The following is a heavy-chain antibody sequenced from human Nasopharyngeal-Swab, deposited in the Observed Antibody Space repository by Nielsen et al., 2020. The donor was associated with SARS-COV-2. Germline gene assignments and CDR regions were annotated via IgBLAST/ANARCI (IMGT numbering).Heavy chain of an antibody. Sequence: GESLKISCAASGFTFSSYAMSWVRQAPGKGLEWVSAISGSGGSTYYADSVKGRFTISRDNSKNTLYLQMNSLRAEDTAVYYCAKNAYYDFWSYGTYWGQGTLVTASS. D-gene: IGHD3-3*01. J-gene: IGHJ4*02. CDR1: GFTFSSYA. V-gene: IGHV3-23*01. CDR2: ISGSGGST. CDR3: AKNAYYDFWSYGTY.